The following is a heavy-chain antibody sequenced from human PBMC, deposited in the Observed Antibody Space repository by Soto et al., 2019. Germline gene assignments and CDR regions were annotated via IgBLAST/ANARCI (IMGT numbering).Heavy chain of an antibody. J-gene: IGHJ3*02. D-gene: IGHD2-2*01. CDR2: ISYDGSNK. CDR3: AKDPYCSSTSCYADDAFDI. V-gene: IGHV3-30*18. CDR1: GFTFSSYG. Sequence: QVQLVESGGGVVQPGRSLRLSCAASGFTFSSYGMHWVRQAPGKGLEWVAVISYDGSNKYYADSVKGRFTISRDNSKNTLYLQVNSLRAEDTAVYYCAKDPYCSSTSCYADDAFDIWGQGTMVTVSS.